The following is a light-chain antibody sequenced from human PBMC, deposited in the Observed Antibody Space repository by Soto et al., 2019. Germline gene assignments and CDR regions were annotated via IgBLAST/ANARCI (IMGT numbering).Light chain of an antibody. CDR1: SSDVGGYNY. Sequence: QSALTQPASVSVSPGQSITISCTGTSSDVGGYNYVSWYQQHPGKAPKLMIYEVSNRPSGVSNRFSGSKSGNTASLTISGLQAEDEADYYCSSYTSSSTLYVVFGGGTQLTVL. V-gene: IGLV2-14*01. J-gene: IGLJ2*01. CDR2: EVS. CDR3: SSYTSSSTLYVV.